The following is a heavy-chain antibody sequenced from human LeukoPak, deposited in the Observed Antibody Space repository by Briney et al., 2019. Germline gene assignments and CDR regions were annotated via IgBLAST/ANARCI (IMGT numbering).Heavy chain of an antibody. J-gene: IGHJ4*02. CDR2: INPSGGST. V-gene: IGHV1-46*01. Sequence: ASVKVSCKASGGTFSNYGINWVRQAPGQGLEWMGIINPSGGSTSYAQKFQGRVTMTRDTSTSTVYMELSSLRSEDTAVYYCARDGALYYYDSSGYYYLDYWGQGTLVTVSS. CDR1: GGTFSNYG. D-gene: IGHD3-22*01. CDR3: ARDGALYYYDSSGYYYLDY.